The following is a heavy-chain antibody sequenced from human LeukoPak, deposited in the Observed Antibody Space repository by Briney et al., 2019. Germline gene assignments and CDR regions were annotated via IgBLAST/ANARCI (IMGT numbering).Heavy chain of an antibody. CDR2: ITGNSDSI. CDR1: GFTFDGYA. CDR3: AINGGGDSGYGNFDY. D-gene: IGHD5-12*01. J-gene: IGHJ4*02. Sequence: GGSLRLSCAASGFTFDGYAMRWVRQVPGKGLEWVSGITGNSDSICYADSVKGRFTTSRDNAKNSLYLQMNSLRAEDTAFYYCAINGGGDSGYGNFDYWGQGTLVTVSS. V-gene: IGHV3-9*01.